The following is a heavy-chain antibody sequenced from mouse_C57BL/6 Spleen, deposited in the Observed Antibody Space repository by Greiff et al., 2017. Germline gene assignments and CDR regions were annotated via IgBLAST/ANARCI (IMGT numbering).Heavy chain of an antibody. V-gene: IGHV1-19*01. CDR2: INPYNGGT. CDR1: GFTFTDYS. J-gene: IGHJ3*01. D-gene: IGHD1-1*01. Sequence: VQLLQSGPVLVKPGASVKMSCTASGFTFTDYSMNWVNQTQGKSLEWIGVINPYNGGTSYNQNFKGKATLTVDKSSSTAYMELNSLTSEDSAVYYFARSGDYYGSSSAWFAYWGQGTLVTVSA. CDR3: ARSGDYYGSSSAWFAY.